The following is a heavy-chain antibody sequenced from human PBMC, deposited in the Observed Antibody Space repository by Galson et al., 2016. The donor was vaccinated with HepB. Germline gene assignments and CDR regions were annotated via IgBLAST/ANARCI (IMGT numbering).Heavy chain of an antibody. V-gene: IGHV5-51*01. CDR3: TRSLTGSYDFRGAIYNYYAMDV. CDR1: GYNFDSYW. D-gene: IGHD3-3*01. CDR2: IDPGDFDT. Sequence: QSGAEVKTSGESLKISCTGSGYNFDSYWIGCVRQMPGQGLEWLAIIDPGDFDTRYGPSFQGQVSISVDKSISTAYLQWSGLTASDTAIYYCTRSLTGSYDFRGAIYNYYAMDVWGQGTTVTVS. J-gene: IGHJ6*02.